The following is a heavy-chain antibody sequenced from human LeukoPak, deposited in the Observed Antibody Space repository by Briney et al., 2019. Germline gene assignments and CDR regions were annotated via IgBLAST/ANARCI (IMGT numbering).Heavy chain of an antibody. Sequence: SETLSLTCAVSGHSISSGYYWGWIRQPPGKGLEWIGSIYHSGSTYYNPSLKSRVTISVDTSKNQFSLKLSSVTAADTAVYYCASRSSTNIFDYWGQGTLVTVSS. V-gene: IGHV4-38-2*01. CDR3: ASRSSTNIFDY. D-gene: IGHD2-2*01. CDR2: IYHSGST. J-gene: IGHJ4*02. CDR1: GHSISSGYY.